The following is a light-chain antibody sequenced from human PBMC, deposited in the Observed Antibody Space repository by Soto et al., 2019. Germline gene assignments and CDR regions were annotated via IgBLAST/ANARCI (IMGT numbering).Light chain of an antibody. V-gene: IGKV1-27*01. J-gene: IGKJ4*01. Sequence: GDRVTITCRASQGIAPYLAWFQQKPGKVPKLLIYATSTLQSGVPSRFSGSGSGTDFTLTISSLQPEDAGTYYCQKYNSAPLTFGGGTKVEIK. CDR1: QGIAPY. CDR3: QKYNSAPLT. CDR2: ATS.